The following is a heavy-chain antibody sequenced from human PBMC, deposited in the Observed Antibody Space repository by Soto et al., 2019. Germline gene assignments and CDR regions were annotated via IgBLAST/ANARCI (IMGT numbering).Heavy chain of an antibody. V-gene: IGHV1-18*01. J-gene: IGHJ4*02. D-gene: IGHD5-12*01. CDR1: GYSFTSYG. CDR2: ISAYNGNR. CDR3: ARDLGGFPDY. Sequence: GASVKVSCKASGYSFTSYGISWVRQAPGQGLEWMGWISAYNGNRKYAQKFQGRVTMTTDTSTSTAHMELRSLRSDDTAVYYCARDLGGFPDYWGQGTLVTVSS.